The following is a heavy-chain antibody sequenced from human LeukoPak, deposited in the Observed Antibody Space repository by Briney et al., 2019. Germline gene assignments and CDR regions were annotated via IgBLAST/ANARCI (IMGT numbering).Heavy chain of an antibody. CDR2: INHSGST. Sequence: SETLSLTYAVYGGSFTDYYWSWLRQTPGKGLEWIGEINHSGSTNYNPSLKSRVTISVDTSKNQFSLKLSSVTAADTAVYYCARGGSGSYLDAFDIWGQGTMVTVSS. CDR1: GGSFTDYY. J-gene: IGHJ3*02. CDR3: ARGGSGSYLDAFDI. D-gene: IGHD1-26*01. V-gene: IGHV4-34*01.